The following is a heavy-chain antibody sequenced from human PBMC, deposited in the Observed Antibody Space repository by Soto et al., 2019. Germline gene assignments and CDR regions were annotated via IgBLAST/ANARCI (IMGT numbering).Heavy chain of an antibody. Sequence: GASLKISCKGSGYSFTSYWIGWVRQMPGKGLEWMGIIYPGDSDTRYSPSFQGQVTLSADKSISTAYLQWSSLKASDTAMYYCARHLKYCSSTSCYPGRYYYYYYGMDVWGQGTTVTVSS. J-gene: IGHJ6*02. CDR3: ARHLKYCSSTSCYPGRYYYYYYGMDV. CDR1: GYSFTSYW. CDR2: IYPGDSDT. V-gene: IGHV5-51*01. D-gene: IGHD2-2*01.